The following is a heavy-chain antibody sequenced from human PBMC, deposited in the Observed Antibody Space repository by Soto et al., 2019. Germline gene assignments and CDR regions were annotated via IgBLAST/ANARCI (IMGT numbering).Heavy chain of an antibody. D-gene: IGHD3-22*01. V-gene: IGHV1-18*04. Sequence: ASVKVSCKASGYTFTSYGISWVRQAPGQGLEWMGWISAYNGNTNYAQKLQGRVTMTTDTSTSTAYMELRSLRSDDTAVYYCAIDYDSSGYQDDAFGIWGQGTMVTVSS. CDR2: ISAYNGNT. CDR3: AIDYDSSGYQDDAFGI. CDR1: GYTFTSYG. J-gene: IGHJ3*02.